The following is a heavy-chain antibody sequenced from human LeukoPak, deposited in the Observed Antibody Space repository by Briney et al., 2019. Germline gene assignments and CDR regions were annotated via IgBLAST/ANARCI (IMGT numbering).Heavy chain of an antibody. Sequence: GGSLRLSCDASGFSISDSYMSWIRQSPGKGLEWISYITSGAGSTKHADSVKGRFTISRDKAKNSVALQLNSLRAEDTAVYYCTRERRGTYYAFESWGQGTLVTVSS. D-gene: IGHD3-22*01. CDR3: TRERRGTYYAFES. CDR1: GFSISDSY. CDR2: ITSGAGST. V-gene: IGHV3-11*01. J-gene: IGHJ4*02.